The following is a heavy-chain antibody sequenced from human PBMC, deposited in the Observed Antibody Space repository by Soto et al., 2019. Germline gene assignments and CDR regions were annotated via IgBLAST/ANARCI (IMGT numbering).Heavy chain of an antibody. V-gene: IGHV4-61*08. D-gene: IGHD2-2*01. CDR3: ARLVVVAATGCWFDP. J-gene: IGHJ5*02. CDR1: GGSVTSGDFH. Sequence: VQLQESGPGLVKPSETLSLTCAVSGGSVTSGDFHWTWVRQPPGKGLEWIGNIYYNGGANTNFNPALQSRVTMSVDKSKNQFSLNLKSVTAADTAVYFCARLVVVAATGCWFDPWGQGTLVTVSS. CDR2: IYYNGGANT.